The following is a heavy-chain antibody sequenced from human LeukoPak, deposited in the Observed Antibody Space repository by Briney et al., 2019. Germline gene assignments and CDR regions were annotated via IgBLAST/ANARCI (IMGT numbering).Heavy chain of an antibody. CDR3: AKIWSGSLLPFHSYGMDV. CDR1: GFTFSSYA. D-gene: IGHD3-3*01. J-gene: IGHJ6*02. CDR2: ISGSGGST. Sequence: PGGSLRLSCAASGFTFSSYAMSWVRQAPGKGLEWVSTISGSGGSTYYADSVKGRFTISRDNSKNTLYLQMNSLRAEDTAIYYCAKIWSGSLLPFHSYGMDVWGQGTTVTVSS. V-gene: IGHV3-23*01.